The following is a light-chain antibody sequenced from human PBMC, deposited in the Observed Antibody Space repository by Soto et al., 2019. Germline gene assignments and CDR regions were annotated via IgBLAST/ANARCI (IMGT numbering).Light chain of an antibody. V-gene: IGKV3-11*01. Sequence: EIVLTQSPATLSLSPGGRATLSCRASQSVSTYLGWYQQKPGQAPRLLIYDASNRATGIPARFSGSGSGTDFTLTISSLEPEDFAVYYCQQRSNWITFGQGTRLEIK. CDR2: DAS. J-gene: IGKJ5*01. CDR1: QSVSTY. CDR3: QQRSNWIT.